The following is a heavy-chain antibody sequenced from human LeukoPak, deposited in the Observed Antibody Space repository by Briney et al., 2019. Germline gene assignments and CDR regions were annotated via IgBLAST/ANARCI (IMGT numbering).Heavy chain of an antibody. J-gene: IGHJ4*02. Sequence: GGSLRLSCAASGFTFSSYWMTWVRQAPGKGLEWVANIKQDGGEKYSRDNAKNSLYLQMNSLRAEDTAVYYCARARGGYQYYFDYWGQGTLVPVSS. D-gene: IGHD3-22*01. CDR1: GFTFSSYW. CDR2: IKQDGGEK. V-gene: IGHV3-7*01. CDR3: ARARGGYQYYFDY.